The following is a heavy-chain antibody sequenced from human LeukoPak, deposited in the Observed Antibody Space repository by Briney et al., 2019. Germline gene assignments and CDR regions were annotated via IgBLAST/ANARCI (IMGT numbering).Heavy chain of an antibody. CDR2: IHSSSGSI. V-gene: IGHV3-21*01. J-gene: IGHJ4*02. D-gene: IGHD1-26*01. CDR3: APTISGSYYDSLDY. Sequence: KTGGSLRLSCAASGFNFTNYNMNWVRQAPGKGLEWVSSIHSSSGSIYYADSVKGRFTISRDNSKNTLYLQMNSLRAEDTAVYYCAPTISGSYYDSLDYWGQGTLVTVSS. CDR1: GFNFTNYN.